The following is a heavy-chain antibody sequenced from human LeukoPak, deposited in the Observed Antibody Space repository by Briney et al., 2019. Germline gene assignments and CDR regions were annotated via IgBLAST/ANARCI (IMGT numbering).Heavy chain of an antibody. CDR1: GFTFSSYA. CDR3: ARDPFGEPDYYFDY. D-gene: IGHD3-10*01. Sequence: PGGSLRLSCAASGFTFSSYAMHWVRQAPGKGLEWVAVISYDGSNKYYADSVKGRFTISRDNSKNTLYLQMNSLRAEDTAVYYCARDPFGEPDYYFDYWGQGTLVTVSS. V-gene: IGHV3-30-3*01. J-gene: IGHJ4*02. CDR2: ISYDGSNK.